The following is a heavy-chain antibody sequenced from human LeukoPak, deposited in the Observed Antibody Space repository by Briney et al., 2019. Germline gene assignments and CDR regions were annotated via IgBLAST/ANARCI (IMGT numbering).Heavy chain of an antibody. V-gene: IGHV5-51*01. Sequence: PGESLKISCKGSGYGFTNYWIGWVRQLPGKGLEWMGIIYPGDSDTRYSPSFQGQVTISADKSITTAYLQWSSLKASDTAMYYCARLLNYDDLDYWGQGTLVTVSS. D-gene: IGHD3-22*01. CDR1: GYGFTNYW. J-gene: IGHJ4*02. CDR2: IYPGDSDT. CDR3: ARLLNYDDLDY.